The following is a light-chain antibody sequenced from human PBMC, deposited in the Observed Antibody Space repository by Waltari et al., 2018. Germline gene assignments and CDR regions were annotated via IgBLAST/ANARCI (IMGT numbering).Light chain of an antibody. CDR1: QSVGSY. J-gene: IGKJ2*01. CDR3: QQRSNWTPHT. Sequence: VLTQSPATLSFSPGDTATLSCRASQSVGSYLAWYQQKPGQPPRLLIYDASNRATGVPARFRGSGSGTEFTLTISSLEAEDFAVYYCQQRSNWTPHTFGQGARLDIK. CDR2: DAS. V-gene: IGKV3-11*01.